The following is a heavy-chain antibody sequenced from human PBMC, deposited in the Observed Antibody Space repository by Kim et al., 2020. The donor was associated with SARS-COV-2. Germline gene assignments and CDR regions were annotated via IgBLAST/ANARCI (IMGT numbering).Heavy chain of an antibody. D-gene: IGHD6-19*01. CDR1: GFTFSDYY. CDR3: ARDPKYSSCWYSEVGGGWFDP. CDR2: ISSSGSTI. V-gene: IGHV3-11*01. Sequence: GGSLRLSCAVSGFTFSDYYMSWIRQAPGKGLEWVSYISSSGSTIYYADSVKGRFTISRDNAKNSLYLQMNSLRAEDTDWYYCARDPKYSSCWYSEVGGGWFDPWGQETLVTVSS. J-gene: IGHJ5*02.